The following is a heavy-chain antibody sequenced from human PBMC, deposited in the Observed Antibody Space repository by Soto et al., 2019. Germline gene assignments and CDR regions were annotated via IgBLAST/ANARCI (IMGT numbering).Heavy chain of an antibody. D-gene: IGHD6-19*01. CDR3: AGSEIAVAGFDY. CDR2: ISYDGSNK. V-gene: IGHV3-30-3*01. Sequence: QVQLVESGGGVVQPGRSLRLSCAASGFTFSSYAMHWVRQAPGKGLEWVAVISYDGSNKYYADSVKGRFTISRDNSKNTLYLQMNSLRAEDTAVYDCAGSEIAVAGFDYWGQGTLVTVSS. J-gene: IGHJ4*02. CDR1: GFTFSSYA.